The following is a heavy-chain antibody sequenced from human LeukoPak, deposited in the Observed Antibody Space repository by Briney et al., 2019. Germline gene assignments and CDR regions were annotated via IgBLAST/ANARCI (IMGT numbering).Heavy chain of an antibody. CDR2: IYPGDPDT. CDR1: GYNFTFYW. J-gene: IGHJ6*02. V-gene: IGHV5-51*01. D-gene: IGHD5-12*01. Sequence: RGESLKISCVASGYNFTFYWIGWVRQMPGKGLEWMGIIYPGDPDTRYSPSFQGQVTISADKSINTAYLQWSSLKASDTAIYYCARRELYSGYDAYYGVDVWGQGTTVIVSS. CDR3: ARRELYSGYDAYYGVDV.